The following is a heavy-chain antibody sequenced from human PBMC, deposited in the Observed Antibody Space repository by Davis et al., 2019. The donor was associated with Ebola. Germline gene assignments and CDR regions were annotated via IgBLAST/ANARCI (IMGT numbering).Heavy chain of an antibody. V-gene: IGHV4-34*01. CDR3: ARGVYDFWSGYYFVSSIYYYGMDV. J-gene: IGHJ6*02. Sequence: SETLSLTCAVYGGSFSGYYWSWIRQPPGKGLEWIGEINHSGSTNYNPSLKSRVTISVDTSKNQFSLKLSSVTAADTAVYYCARGVYDFWSGYYFVSSIYYYGMDVWGQGTTVTVSS. CDR1: GGSFSGYY. CDR2: INHSGST. D-gene: IGHD3-3*01.